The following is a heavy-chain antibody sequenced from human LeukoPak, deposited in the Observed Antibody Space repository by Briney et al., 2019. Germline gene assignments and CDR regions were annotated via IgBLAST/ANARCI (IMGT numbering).Heavy chain of an antibody. Sequence: KPSETLSLTCTVSGGSISSYYWSWLRQPPGKGLEWIGYLYYSGSTNYNSSLKSRVTISVDTSKNQFSLNLSSVTAADTAVYYCARHRVAVAGSYFDFWGQGTLVTVSS. D-gene: IGHD6-19*01. CDR2: LYYSGST. V-gene: IGHV4-59*08. CDR1: GGSISSYY. J-gene: IGHJ4*02. CDR3: ARHRVAVAGSYFDF.